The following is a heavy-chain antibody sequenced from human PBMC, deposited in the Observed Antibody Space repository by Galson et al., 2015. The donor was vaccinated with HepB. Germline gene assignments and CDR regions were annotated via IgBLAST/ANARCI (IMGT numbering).Heavy chain of an antibody. CDR1: GFTFSSYS. Sequence: SLRLSCAASGFTFSSYSMNWVRQAPGKGLEWVSSISSSSSYIYYADSVKGRFTISRDNAKNSLYLQMNSLRAEDTAVYYCARAHYDTLTGYFYYYYYGMDVWGQGTTVTVSS. J-gene: IGHJ6*02. D-gene: IGHD3-9*01. CDR3: ARAHYDTLTGYFYYYYYGMDV. CDR2: ISSSSSYI. V-gene: IGHV3-21*01.